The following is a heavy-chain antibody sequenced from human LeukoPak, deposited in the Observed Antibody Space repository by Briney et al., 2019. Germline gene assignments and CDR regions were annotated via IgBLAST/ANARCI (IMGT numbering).Heavy chain of an antibody. CDR3: AKDGNIVVVTYWFDP. CDR2: ISYDGSNK. J-gene: IGHJ5*02. V-gene: IGHV3-30*18. D-gene: IGHD2-21*02. Sequence: GGSLRLSCAASGFTFSSYGMHWVRQAPGKGLEWVAVISYDGSNKYYADSVKGRLTISRDNSKNTLYLQMNSLRAEDTAVYYCAKDGNIVVVTYWFDPWGQGTLVTVSS. CDR1: GFTFSSYG.